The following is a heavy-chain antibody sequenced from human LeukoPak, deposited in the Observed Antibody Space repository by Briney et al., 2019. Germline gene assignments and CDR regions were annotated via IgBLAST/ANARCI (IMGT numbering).Heavy chain of an antibody. CDR1: GYSISSGYY. Sequence: PSETLSLTCTVSGYSISSGYYWGWIRQPPGKGLEWIGSIYHSGSTYYNPSLKSRVTISVDTSKNQFSLKLSSVTAADTAVYYCARPKGSSWYDAFDIWGQGTMVTVSS. CDR2: IYHSGST. CDR3: ARPKGSSWYDAFDI. V-gene: IGHV4-38-2*02. J-gene: IGHJ3*02. D-gene: IGHD6-13*01.